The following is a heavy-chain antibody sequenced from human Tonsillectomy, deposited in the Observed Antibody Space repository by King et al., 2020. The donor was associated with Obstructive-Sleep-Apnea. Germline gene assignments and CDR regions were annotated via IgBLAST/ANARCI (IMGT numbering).Heavy chain of an antibody. V-gene: IGHV3-30*04. D-gene: IGHD3-22*01. CDR2: ISYDGSNK. CDR3: ARDPYYYDSSGPPSWDY. Sequence: VQLVESGGGVVQPGRSLRLSCAASGFTFSSYAMHWVRQAPGKGLEWVAVISYDGSNKYYADSVKGRFTISRDNSKNTLYLQMNSLRAEDTAVYYCARDPYYYDSSGPPSWDYWGQGTLVTVSS. J-gene: IGHJ4*02. CDR1: GFTFSSYA.